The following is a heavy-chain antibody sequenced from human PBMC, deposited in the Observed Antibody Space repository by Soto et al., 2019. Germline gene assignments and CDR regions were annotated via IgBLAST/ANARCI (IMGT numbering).Heavy chain of an antibody. CDR1: GGTFSSYA. D-gene: IGHD1-26*01. CDR3: GRGVGATYPYFYYGMDV. CDR2: IITISGTT. J-gene: IGHJ6*02. Sequence: ASVKVSCKASGGTFSSYAFSWVRQAPGQGLEWMGGIITISGTTNYAKRFQGRVTITADESTCTADWELSSLRSEDTAVYYCGRGVGATYPYFYYGMDVWGQGTTVTVSS. V-gene: IGHV1-69*13.